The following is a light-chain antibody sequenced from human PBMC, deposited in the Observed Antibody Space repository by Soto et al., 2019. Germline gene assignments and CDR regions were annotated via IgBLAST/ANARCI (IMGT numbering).Light chain of an antibody. V-gene: IGKV1-5*01. CDR1: QSISSW. CDR2: DAS. CDR3: QQYNSSPYT. J-gene: IGKJ2*01. Sequence: DIQMTQSPSTLSASVGDRVTITCRASQSISSWLAWYQQKPGKAPKLLIYDASRLESGVPSRFSGSGSGTEFTLTISSLQPDDFATYYCQQYNSSPYTFGQETKLEIK.